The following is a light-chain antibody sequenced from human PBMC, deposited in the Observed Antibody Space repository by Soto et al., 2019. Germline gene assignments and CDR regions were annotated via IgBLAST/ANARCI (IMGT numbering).Light chain of an antibody. CDR1: LSVFYSSNNQNY. V-gene: IGKV4-1*01. CDR3: QQYYTTLAPT. J-gene: IGKJ4*01. CDR2: WAS. Sequence: DIVMTQSPDSLTVSLGERVTINYKSSLSVFYSSNNQNYLAWYQHKPGQPPKLLIYWASTRESGVPDRFSGSGSGTDFTLTISSLQAEDVAVYYCQQYYTTLAPTFGGGTKVEIK.